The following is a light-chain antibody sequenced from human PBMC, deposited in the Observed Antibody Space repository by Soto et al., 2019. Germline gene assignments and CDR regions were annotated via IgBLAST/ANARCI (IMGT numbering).Light chain of an antibody. CDR1: SSDVGGYKY. Sequence: QSALTQPASVSGSPGQSITISCTGTSSDVGGYKYVSWYQQHPGKVPKLMIYEVTNRPSGVSNRFSGSKSGNTASLTISGLQAEDEADYYCSSYTSTRTLVFGGGTKVTVL. V-gene: IGLV2-14*01. J-gene: IGLJ3*02. CDR3: SSYTSTRTLV. CDR2: EVT.